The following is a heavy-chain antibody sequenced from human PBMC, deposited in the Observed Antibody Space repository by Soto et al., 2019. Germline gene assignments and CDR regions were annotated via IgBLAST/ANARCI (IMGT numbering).Heavy chain of an antibody. CDR2: IYYSGST. CDR3: ARHPLLGGFDP. J-gene: IGHJ5*02. V-gene: IGHV4-39*02. D-gene: IGHD2-2*01. CDR1: GGSISSSSYY. Sequence: QLQLQESGPGLVKPSETLSLTCTVSGGSISSSSYYWGWIRQPPGKGLEWIGSIYYSGSTYYNPSIKSRATRSLDTSKTHFSLKLSSVTAADTAGYYCARHPLLGGFDPGVQGTLVTVSS.